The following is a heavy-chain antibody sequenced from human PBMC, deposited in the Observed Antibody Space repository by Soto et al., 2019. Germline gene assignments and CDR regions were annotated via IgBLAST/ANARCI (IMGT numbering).Heavy chain of an antibody. J-gene: IGHJ4*02. CDR2: ISGSAGST. V-gene: IGHV3-23*01. CDR1: GFTFSSYA. CDR3: AKGDGGSCYSGVDY. D-gene: IGHD2-15*01. Sequence: EVQLLESRGGLVQPGGSLRLSCAASGFTFSSYAMSWVRQAPGKGLEWVSVISGSAGSTYYADSVKGRFSISRDNSKNTLYLQMNSLRVEDTALYYCAKGDGGSCYSGVDYWGQGTLVTVSS.